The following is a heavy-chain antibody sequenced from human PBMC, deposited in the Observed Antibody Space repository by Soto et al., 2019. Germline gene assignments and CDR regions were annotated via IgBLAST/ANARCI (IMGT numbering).Heavy chain of an antibody. CDR1: GYTFTSYA. D-gene: IGHD2-21*02. CDR2: INAGNGNT. J-gene: IGHJ4*02. CDR3: VRSIVVGTALDY. Sequence: QVQLVQSGAEEKKPGASVKVSCKASGYTFTSYAMHWVRQAPGQRLEWMGWINAGNGNTKYSQKSRRXVXXXRXXSASTAYMELSRLRSEDTDVYYCVRSIVVGTALDYWGRRTMVTVSS. V-gene: IGHV1-3*05.